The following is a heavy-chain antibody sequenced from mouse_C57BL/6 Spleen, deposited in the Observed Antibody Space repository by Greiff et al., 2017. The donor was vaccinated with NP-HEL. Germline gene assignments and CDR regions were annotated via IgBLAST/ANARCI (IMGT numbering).Heavy chain of an antibody. CDR2: INPSNGGT. Sequence: VQLQQPGTELVKPGASVKLSCKASGYTFTSYWMHWVKQRPGQGLEWIGNINPSNGGTNYNEKFKSKATLTVDKSSSTAYMQLSSLTSEDSAVYYCAVYGSSDYYAMDYWGQGTSVTVSS. J-gene: IGHJ4*01. CDR3: AVYGSSDYYAMDY. V-gene: IGHV1-53*01. CDR1: GYTFTSYW. D-gene: IGHD1-1*01.